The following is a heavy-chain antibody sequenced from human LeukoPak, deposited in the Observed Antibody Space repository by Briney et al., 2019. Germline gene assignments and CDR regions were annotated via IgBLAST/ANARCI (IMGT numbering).Heavy chain of an antibody. CDR2: ICYSGST. V-gene: IGHV4-59*01. CDR1: GGSISSYY. CDR3: ARCQGGDYFDY. J-gene: IGHJ4*02. D-gene: IGHD3-16*01. Sequence: SETLSLTCTVSGGSISSYYWSWIRQPPGKGLEWIGYICYSGSTNYNPSLKSRVTISVDTSKNQFSLKMRSVTAADTAVYYCARCQGGDYFDYWGQGTLVTVSS.